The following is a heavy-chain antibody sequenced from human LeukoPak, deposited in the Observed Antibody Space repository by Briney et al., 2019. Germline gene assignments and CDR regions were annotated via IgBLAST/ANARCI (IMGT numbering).Heavy chain of an antibody. CDR2: IYYSGST. D-gene: IGHD4-11*01. J-gene: IGHJ6*03. CDR3: ARGHSIEPYYYYYYMDV. V-gene: IGHV4-59*01. CDR1: GGSISSYY. Sequence: SETLSLTCTVSGGSISSYYWSWIRQPPGKGLEWIGYIYYSGSTNYNPSLKSRVTISVDTSKNQFSLKLSSATAADTAVYYCARGHSIEPYYYYYYMDVWGKGTTVTVSS.